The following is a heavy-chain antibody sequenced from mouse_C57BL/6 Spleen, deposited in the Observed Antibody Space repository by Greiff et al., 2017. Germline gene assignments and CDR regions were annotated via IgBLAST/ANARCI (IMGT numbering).Heavy chain of an antibody. J-gene: IGHJ3*01. V-gene: IGHV14-2*01. CDR3: ASYDYDVEFAY. D-gene: IGHD2-4*01. Sequence: EVKLMESGAELVKPGASVKLSCTASGFNIKDYYMHWVKQRPEQGLEWIGRIDPEDGETKYAPKFQGKATITADTSSNTAYLQLSSLTSEDTAVYYCASYDYDVEFAYWGQGTLVTVSA. CDR2: IDPEDGET. CDR1: GFNIKDYY.